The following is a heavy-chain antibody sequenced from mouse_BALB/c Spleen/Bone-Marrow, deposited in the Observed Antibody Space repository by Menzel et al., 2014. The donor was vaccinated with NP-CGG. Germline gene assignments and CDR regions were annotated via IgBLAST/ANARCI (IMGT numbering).Heavy chain of an antibody. CDR3: AQLGQGY. D-gene: IGHD4-1*02. CDR1: GYFFTSHW. CDR2: IFPGSANT. J-gene: IGHJ2*01. Sequence: QVQLKGSGPELVKPVASGKMSCKASGYFFTSHWMDWVRQRRGQGLEGIGEIFPGSANTIYNEKFKSKATLPVDPSSSPAYMQLSSLTSEDSAVYYCAQLGQGYWGQGTTLTVSS. V-gene: IGHV1-55*01.